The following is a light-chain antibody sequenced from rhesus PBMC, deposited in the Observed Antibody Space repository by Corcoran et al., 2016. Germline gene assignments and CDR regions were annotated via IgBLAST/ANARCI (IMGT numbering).Light chain of an antibody. CDR1: SSDIGNYNY. Sequence: QSAPTPPPSVSGSPGQSVTISCTGPSSDIGNYNYVSWYQQHPGKAPKLMIYGVSNRPSGVSDRFSGSKSGNTASLTISGLQAEDEADFYCCSYSTSSTYIFGAGTRLTVL. V-gene: IGLV2S7*01. J-gene: IGLJ1*01. CDR2: GVS. CDR3: CSYSTSSTYI.